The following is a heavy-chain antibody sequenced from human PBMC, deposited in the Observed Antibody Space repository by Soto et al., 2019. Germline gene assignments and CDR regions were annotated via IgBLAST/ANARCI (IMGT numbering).Heavy chain of an antibody. V-gene: IGHV1-8*02. Sequence: GASVKVSCKASGGTFSSYAITWVRQATGQGLEWMGGMNPNSGNTGYAQKFQGRVTMTRNTSTSTAYMELSSLRSEDTAVYYCARGPGGILTGWGQGTLVTVSS. CDR2: MNPNSGNT. J-gene: IGHJ4*02. CDR3: ARGPGGILTG. CDR1: GGTFSSYA. D-gene: IGHD3-9*01.